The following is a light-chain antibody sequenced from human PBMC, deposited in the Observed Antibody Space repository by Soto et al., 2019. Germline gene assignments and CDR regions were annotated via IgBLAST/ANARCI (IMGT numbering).Light chain of an antibody. V-gene: IGKV3-15*01. J-gene: IGKJ2*03. CDR2: GAS. CDR1: QDVSTN. Sequence: ETVMTQSPDTLSVSPGESATLSCRASQDVSTNLAWFQQKPGQTPRLVLYGASNRATGIPARFSGSGSGRHFTLTISSLQSEDFGVYYCQQYNNWPPYSFGQGTKVEIK. CDR3: QQYNNWPPYS.